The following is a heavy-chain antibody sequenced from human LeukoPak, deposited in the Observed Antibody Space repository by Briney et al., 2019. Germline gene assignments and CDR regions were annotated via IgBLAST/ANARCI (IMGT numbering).Heavy chain of an antibody. V-gene: IGHV3-48*04. D-gene: IGHD6-13*01. Sequence: GGSLRLSCVASGFTFSSYSMNWVRQAPGKGLEWVSYISSSSSTIYYADSVKGRFTISRDNAKNSLYLQMNSLRAEDTAVYYCARDSSSWYGYYFDYWGQGSLVTVSS. J-gene: IGHJ4*02. CDR2: ISSSSSTI. CDR3: ARDSSSWYGYYFDY. CDR1: GFTFSSYS.